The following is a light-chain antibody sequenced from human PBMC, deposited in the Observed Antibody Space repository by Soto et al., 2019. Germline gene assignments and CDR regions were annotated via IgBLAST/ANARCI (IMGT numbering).Light chain of an antibody. CDR1: SSDVGGYNY. V-gene: IGLV2-14*03. CDR3: SSYTSSNTLVV. J-gene: IGLJ2*01. CDR2: DVN. Sequence: QAALTQPASVFGSPGQSITISCTGTSSDVGGYNYVSWYQQDPGKAPKLMIYDVNNRPSGVSNRFSGSKSGNTASLTISGLQAEDEADYYCSSYTSSNTLVVFGGGTKLTVL.